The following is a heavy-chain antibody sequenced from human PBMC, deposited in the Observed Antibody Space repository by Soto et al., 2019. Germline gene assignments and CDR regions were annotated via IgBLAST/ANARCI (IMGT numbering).Heavy chain of an antibody. CDR2: TYYRSNWYT. V-gene: IGHV6-1*01. CDR3: ARSNTYGPPLDY. D-gene: IGHD5-18*01. CDR1: GDSVSSNSAT. Sequence: SQTLSLTCVISGDSVSSNSATWNWIRQSPSRGLEWLGRTYYRSNWYTDYAVSVKSRITINPDTSKNQLSLQLNSVTPEDTAVYYCARSNTYGPPLDYWGQGTLVTVS. J-gene: IGHJ4*02.